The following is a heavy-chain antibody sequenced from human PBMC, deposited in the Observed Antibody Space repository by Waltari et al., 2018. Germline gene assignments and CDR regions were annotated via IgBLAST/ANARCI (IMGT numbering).Heavy chain of an antibody. CDR2: IHPNSGDT. J-gene: IGHJ4*02. V-gene: IGHV1-2*02. Sequence: QVQLVQSGAEVTKPGASVKVSCKASGYAFTRYYRHWVRQTPGQGLEWMGWIHPNSGDTYYAQKFQGRVTMTRDTSITTAFMDLSRLRSDDTAVYYCARSYQSGSYWDYWGQGTLVTVSS. CDR3: ARSYQSGSYWDY. D-gene: IGHD1-26*01. CDR1: GYAFTRYY.